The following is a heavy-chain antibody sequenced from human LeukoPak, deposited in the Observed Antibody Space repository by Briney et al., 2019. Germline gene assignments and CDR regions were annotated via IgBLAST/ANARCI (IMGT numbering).Heavy chain of an antibody. V-gene: IGHV3-48*01. CDR3: TRLGGRRGRYGDYYYYMDV. J-gene: IGHJ6*03. D-gene: IGHD4-17*01. CDR2: ISRSSSTI. CDR1: GFTFSSYS. Sequence: GGSLRLSCAASGFTFSSYSMNWVRQAPGKGLEWVSYISRSSSTIYYADSVKGRFTISRDNAKNSVYLQMNSLRAEDTAVYYCTRLGGRRGRYGDYYYYMDVWGKGTTVTVSS.